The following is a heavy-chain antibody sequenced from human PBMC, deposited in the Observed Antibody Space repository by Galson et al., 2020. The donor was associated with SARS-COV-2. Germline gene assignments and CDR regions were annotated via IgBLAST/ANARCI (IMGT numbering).Heavy chain of an antibody. CDR3: ARCDSSSWYLYYFDY. CDR1: GFTFSSYS. V-gene: IGHV3-21*01. J-gene: IGHJ4*02. D-gene: IGHD6-13*01. CDR2: ISSSSSYI. Sequence: AGGSLRLSCAASGFTFSSYSMNWVRQAPGKGLEWVSSISSSSSYIYYADSVKGRFTISRDNAKNSLYLQMNSLRAEDTAVYYCARCDSSSWYLYYFDYWGQGTLVTVSS.